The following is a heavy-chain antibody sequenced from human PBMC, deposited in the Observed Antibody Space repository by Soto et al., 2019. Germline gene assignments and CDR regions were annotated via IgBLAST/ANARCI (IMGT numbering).Heavy chain of an antibody. Sequence: PSGTLSLTCTVCGGSICISTLDLGWIRQSPGKGLEWIGSMYYSGSTHYSPSLKSRVTISADTSTNQFSLDLSSVTAADTAVYYCVSRPLGRRQDCWGQGTLVTGS. CDR2: MYYSGST. J-gene: IGHJ4*02. CDR3: VSRPLGRRQDC. CDR1: GGSICISTLD. V-gene: IGHV4-39*01.